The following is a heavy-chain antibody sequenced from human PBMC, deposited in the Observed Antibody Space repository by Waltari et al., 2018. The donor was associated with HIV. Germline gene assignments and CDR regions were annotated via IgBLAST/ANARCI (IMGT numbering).Heavy chain of an antibody. CDR1: GGSFSGYY. V-gene: IGHV4-34*01. J-gene: IGHJ4*02. D-gene: IGHD2-15*01. Sequence: QVQLQQWGAGLLKPSETLSLTCAVYGGSFSGYYWSWILHPPGKGLEWIGENNHSGSTNYNPSLKSRVTISVDTSKNQFSLKLSSVTAADTAVYYCARGLILGYCSGGSCYHDYWGQGTLVTVSS. CDR3: ARGLILGYCSGGSCYHDY. CDR2: NNHSGST.